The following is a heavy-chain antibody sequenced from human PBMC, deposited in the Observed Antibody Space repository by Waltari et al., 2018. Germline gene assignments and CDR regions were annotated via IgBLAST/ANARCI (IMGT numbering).Heavy chain of an antibody. D-gene: IGHD4-17*01. Sequence: QVTLKESGPALVKPTQTLTLTCTFSGFSLSTSGMRVSCIRQPPGKALEWLARIAWDDDKFYSTYLKTRLTISKDTSKNQVVLTMTNMDPVDTATYYCATEGGDYAWYFDLWGRGTLVTVSS. CDR1: GFSLSTSGMR. CDR2: IAWDDDK. J-gene: IGHJ2*01. V-gene: IGHV2-70*04. CDR3: ATEGGDYAWYFDL.